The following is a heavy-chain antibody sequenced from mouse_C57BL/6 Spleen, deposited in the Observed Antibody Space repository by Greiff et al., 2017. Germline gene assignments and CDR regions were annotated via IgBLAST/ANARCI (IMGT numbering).Heavy chain of an antibody. CDR2: INPSNGGT. J-gene: IGHJ1*03. Sequence: QVQLQQPGTELVKPGASVKLSCKASGYTFTSYWMHWVKQRPGRGLEWIGNINPSNGGTNYNEKFKSKATLTVDKSSSTAYMQLSSLTSEDSAVYYCARGRWLLRYFDVWGTGTTVTVSS. CDR1: GYTFTSYW. V-gene: IGHV1-53*01. CDR3: ARGRWLLRYFDV. D-gene: IGHD2-3*01.